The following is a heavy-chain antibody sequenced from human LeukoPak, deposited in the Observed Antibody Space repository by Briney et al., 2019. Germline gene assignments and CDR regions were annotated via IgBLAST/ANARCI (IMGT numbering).Heavy chain of an antibody. CDR2: IYYSGST. CDR3: ARHLADYCSSTSCYADNGFDY. Sequence: PSETLSLTCTVSGGSISSSSYYWGWIRQPPGKGLEWIGSIYYSGSTYYNPSLKSRVTISVNTSKNQFSLKLSSVTAADTAVYYCARHLADYCSSTSCYADNGFDYWGQGTLVTVSS. J-gene: IGHJ4*02. V-gene: IGHV4-39*01. D-gene: IGHD2-2*01. CDR1: GGSISSSSYY.